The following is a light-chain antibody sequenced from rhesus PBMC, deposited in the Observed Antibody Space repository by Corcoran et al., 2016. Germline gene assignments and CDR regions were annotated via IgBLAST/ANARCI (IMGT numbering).Light chain of an antibody. Sequence: DIQMTQSPSSLSASVGDRVTITCRASQGISSYLAWYQQKPGKAPKPLIYYASNLESGVPSRFSGSGSWTEFTLTISSLQPEDFATYYCQQDNSDPWTFGQGTKVEIK. J-gene: IGKJ1*01. CDR3: QQDNSDPWT. V-gene: IGKV1-37*01. CDR1: QGISSY. CDR2: YAS.